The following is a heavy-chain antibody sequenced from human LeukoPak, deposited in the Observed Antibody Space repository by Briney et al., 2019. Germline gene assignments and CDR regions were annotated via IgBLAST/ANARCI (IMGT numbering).Heavy chain of an antibody. D-gene: IGHD1-26*01. CDR1: GFTFSSYA. CDR3: AKGGYSGSYYGY. J-gene: IGHJ4*02. Sequence: PGGSLRLSCAASGFTFSSYAMSWVRQAPGQGLEWVSAISGSGGSTYYADSVKGRFTISRDNSKNTLYLQMNSLRAEDTAVYYCAKGGYSGSYYGYWGQGTLVTVSS. V-gene: IGHV3-23*01. CDR2: ISGSGGST.